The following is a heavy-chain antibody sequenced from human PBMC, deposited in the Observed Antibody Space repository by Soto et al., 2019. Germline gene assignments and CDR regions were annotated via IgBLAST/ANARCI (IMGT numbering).Heavy chain of an antibody. Sequence: GGSLRLSCGASGFTFSDYYIHWIRRAPGKGLEWISYISGNGEIIQYAASARGRFTISRDNAENSVYLEMDSLRAEDTALYYCARDVDADFRTDFDYWGRGTLVTSPQ. CDR1: GFTFSDYY. CDR2: ISGNGEII. CDR3: ARDVDADFRTDFDY. D-gene: IGHD4-17*01. J-gene: IGHJ4*02. V-gene: IGHV3-11*01.